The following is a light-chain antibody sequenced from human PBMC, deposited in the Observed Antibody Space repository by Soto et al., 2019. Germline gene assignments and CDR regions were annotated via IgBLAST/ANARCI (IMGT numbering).Light chain of an antibody. CDR1: QSIASR. J-gene: IGKJ4*01. V-gene: IGKV1-39*01. CDR2: GAS. CDR3: QQYYSYPLT. Sequence: EIQMTQSPSSLSASVGYRVTITCRASQSIASRLNWYQQKPGSAPKLLIYGASTLESGVPSRFSGSGSGTDFTLTVSSLQVEDFATYYCQQYYSYPLTFGGGTKV.